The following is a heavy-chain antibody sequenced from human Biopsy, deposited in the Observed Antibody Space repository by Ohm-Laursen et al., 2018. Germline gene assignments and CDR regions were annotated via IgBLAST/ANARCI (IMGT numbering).Heavy chain of an antibody. CDR2: IKQDGSEE. CDR1: GFTFGSYW. V-gene: IGHV3-7*01. D-gene: IGHD2-2*01. J-gene: IGHJ5*01. Sequence: SLRLSCTASGFTFGSYWITWVRQAPGKGLEWVANIKQDGSEEYYVDSVKGRFTISRDNANNSLYLQVNSLRAEDTAVYFCARESSTSGRVRVDSWGQGTLVTVSS. CDR3: ARESSTSGRVRVDS.